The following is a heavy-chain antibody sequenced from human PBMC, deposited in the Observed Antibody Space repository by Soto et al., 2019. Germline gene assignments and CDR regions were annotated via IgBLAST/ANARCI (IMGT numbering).Heavy chain of an antibody. CDR3: RAFTGTSLSCMVD. Sequence: GGSLRLSCAASGFTFSGSAMHWVRQASGKGLEWVGRIRSKANSYATAYAASVKGRFTISRDDSKNTAYLQMNSLKTEDTDVYCCRAFTGTSLSCMVDWGQGTTVTVSS. CDR2: IRSKANSYAT. D-gene: IGHD1-1*01. CDR1: GFTFSGSA. J-gene: IGHJ6*02. V-gene: IGHV3-73*01.